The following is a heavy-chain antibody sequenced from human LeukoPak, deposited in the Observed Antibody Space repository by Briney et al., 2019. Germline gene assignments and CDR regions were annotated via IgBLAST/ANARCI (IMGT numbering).Heavy chain of an antibody. CDR3: ARSRNDILTGWDYYYYMDV. J-gene: IGHJ6*03. CDR2: INPNSGGT. D-gene: IGHD3-9*01. CDR1: GYTFTGYY. Sequence: ASVKVSCKASGYTFTGYYMHWVRQAPGQGLEWMGWINPNSGGTNYAQKLQGRVTMTTDTSTSTAYMELRGLRSDDTAVYYCARSRNDILTGWDYYYYMDVWGKGTTVTISS. V-gene: IGHV1-2*02.